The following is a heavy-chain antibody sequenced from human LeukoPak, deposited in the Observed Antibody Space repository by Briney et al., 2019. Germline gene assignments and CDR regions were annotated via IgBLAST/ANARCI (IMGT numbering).Heavy chain of an antibody. CDR3: ARVFARSPGWFDP. CDR2: INADNGNI. J-gene: IGHJ5*02. CDR1: GYTLTSYG. Sequence: ASVKVCCKASGYTLTSYGISWVRQAPGQSLEWMGWINADNGNIKYSQKLPGGATFTRDTSPSPASLALSSLRSDGTAVYYWARVFARSPGWFDPWGKGPLVPVP. V-gene: IGHV1-3*01. D-gene: IGHD3-3*01.